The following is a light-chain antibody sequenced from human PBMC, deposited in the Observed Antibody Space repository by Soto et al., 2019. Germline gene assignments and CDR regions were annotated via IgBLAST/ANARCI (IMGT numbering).Light chain of an antibody. J-gene: IGLJ2*01. CDR3: AAWDDSLNGVV. Sequence: QSVLTQPPSASGTPGQRVTISCSGSSSNIGSYTVHWYQQLPGRAPKPLIYSNNQRPSGVPDRFSGSKSGTSASLTISGLQAEDEADYYCAAWDDSLNGVVFGGGTKLTVL. CDR2: SNN. CDR1: SSNIGSYT. V-gene: IGLV1-44*01.